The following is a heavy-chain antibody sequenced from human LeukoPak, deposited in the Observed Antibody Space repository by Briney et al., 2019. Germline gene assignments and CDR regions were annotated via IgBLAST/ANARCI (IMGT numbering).Heavy chain of an antibody. Sequence: ASVKVSCKASGGTFSSYAISWVRQAPGQGLEWMGWINPNSGGTNYAQKFQGRVTMTRDTSISTVYMELSRLRSDDTAVYYCATDQTPSTIAVPGTVFDYWGQGTLVPVSS. J-gene: IGHJ4*02. CDR2: INPNSGGT. V-gene: IGHV1-2*02. CDR1: GGTFSSYA. CDR3: ATDQTPSTIAVPGTVFDY. D-gene: IGHD6-19*01.